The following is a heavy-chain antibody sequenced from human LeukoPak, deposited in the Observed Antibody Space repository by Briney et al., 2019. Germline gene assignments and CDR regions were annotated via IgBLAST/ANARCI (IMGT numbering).Heavy chain of an antibody. D-gene: IGHD2-21*01. CDR2: INPTGGST. CDR3: AMKGGLWYFYD. J-gene: IGHJ4*02. V-gene: IGHV1-46*01. CDR1: GYSFTSYY. Sequence: ASVKVSCKASGYSFTSYYMHWVRQAPGQGLEWMGMINPTGGSTDYAQKFQGRVTMTRDMSTSTVYMELSSLRSEDTAVYDCAMKGGLWYFYDSRQRSLVTASP.